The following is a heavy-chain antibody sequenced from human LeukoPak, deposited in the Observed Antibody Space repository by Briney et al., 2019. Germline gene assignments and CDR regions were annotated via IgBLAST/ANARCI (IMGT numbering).Heavy chain of an antibody. J-gene: IGHJ3*02. CDR3: AKAPGWDGNPPGI. CDR1: GFTFSSYG. Sequence: GGSLRLSCAASGFTFSSYGMSWVRQAPGKGLEWVSAISGSGGSTYYADSVKGRFTISRDNSKNTLYLQMNSLRAEDTAVYYCAKAPGWDGNPPGIWGQGTMVTVSS. CDR2: ISGSGGST. D-gene: IGHD6-19*01. V-gene: IGHV3-23*01.